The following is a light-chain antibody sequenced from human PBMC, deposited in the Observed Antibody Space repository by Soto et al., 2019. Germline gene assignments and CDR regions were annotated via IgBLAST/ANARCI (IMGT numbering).Light chain of an antibody. CDR2: DVS. CDR1: SSDVGGYIY. Sequence: QSALTQPASVSGSPGQSITISCTGTSSDVGGYIYVTWYQQHPGKAPKLLIYDVSNRPSGVSNRFSGSKSVNTASLTISGLQAEDEADYYCNSYTSSNTWVFGGGTKLTVL. V-gene: IGLV2-14*01. J-gene: IGLJ2*01. CDR3: NSYTSSNTWV.